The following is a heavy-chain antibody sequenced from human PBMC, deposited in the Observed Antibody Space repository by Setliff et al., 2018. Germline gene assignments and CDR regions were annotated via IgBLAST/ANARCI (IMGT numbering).Heavy chain of an antibody. V-gene: IGHV3-7*01. CDR3: ARAPDSYYYYYMDV. Sequence: PGGSLRLSCSASGFTFNTYWMNWVRQVPGKGLEWVASVNQGGADKYYLDSVKGRFRISRDNAKSSLSLEMNSLRAEDTAVYYCARAPDSYYYYYMDVWGKGTTVTVSS. CDR1: GFTFNTYW. CDR2: VNQGGADK. J-gene: IGHJ6*03.